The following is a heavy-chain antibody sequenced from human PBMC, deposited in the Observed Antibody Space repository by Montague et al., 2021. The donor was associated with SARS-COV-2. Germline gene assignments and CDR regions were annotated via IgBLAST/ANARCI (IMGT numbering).Heavy chain of an antibody. CDR2: IDWDDDK. D-gene: IGHD6-13*01. Sequence: PALVKPTQTLTLTCTFSGFSLSTSGMCVSWIRQPPGKALEWLARIDWDDDKYYSTSLKTRLTISKDTSKNQVVLTMTNMDPVDTATYYCARVSGSWSQDYYYYMDVWGKGTTVTVSS. V-gene: IGHV2-70*11. J-gene: IGHJ6*03. CDR1: GFSLSTSGMC. CDR3: ARVSGSWSQDYYYYMDV.